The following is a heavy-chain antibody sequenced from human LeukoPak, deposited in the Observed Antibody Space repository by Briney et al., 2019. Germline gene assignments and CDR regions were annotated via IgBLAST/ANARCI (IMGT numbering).Heavy chain of an antibody. D-gene: IGHD3-22*01. CDR2: IKQDGSEK. Sequence: AGGSLRLSCAASGFTFSSYWMSWVRQAPGKGREWVANIKQDGSEKYYVDSVKGRFTISRDNAKNSLYLQMNSLRAEDTAVYYCARGRDSSGYTDFDYWGQGTLVTVSS. CDR3: ARGRDSSGYTDFDY. V-gene: IGHV3-7*04. J-gene: IGHJ4*02. CDR1: GFTFSSYW.